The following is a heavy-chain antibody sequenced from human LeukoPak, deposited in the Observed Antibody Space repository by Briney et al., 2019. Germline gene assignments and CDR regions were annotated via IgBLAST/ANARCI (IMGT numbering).Heavy chain of an antibody. V-gene: IGHV3-30*04. CDR3: ASAGSGSYWEVDY. J-gene: IGHJ4*02. CDR2: ISYDGSNK. Sequence: GGSLRLSCAASGFTFSSYAMHWVRQAPGKGLEWVAVISYDGSNKYYADSVKGRFTISRDNSKNTLYLQMNSLRAEDTAVYYCASAGSGSYWEVDYWGQGTLVTVSS. CDR1: GFTFSSYA. D-gene: IGHD3-10*01.